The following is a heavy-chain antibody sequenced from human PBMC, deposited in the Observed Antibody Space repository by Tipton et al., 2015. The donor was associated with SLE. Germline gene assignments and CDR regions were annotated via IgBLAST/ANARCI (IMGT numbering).Heavy chain of an antibody. CDR2: INHSGST. J-gene: IGHJ4*02. V-gene: IGHV4-34*01. CDR3: ARGRRFGY. CDR1: GGSFSGYY. Sequence: LRLSCAVYGGSFSGYYWSWIRQPPGKGLEWIGEINHSGSTNYNPSLKSRVTISVDTSKNQFSLKLSSVTAADTAVYYCARGRRFGYWGQGTLVTVSS. D-gene: IGHD5-24*01.